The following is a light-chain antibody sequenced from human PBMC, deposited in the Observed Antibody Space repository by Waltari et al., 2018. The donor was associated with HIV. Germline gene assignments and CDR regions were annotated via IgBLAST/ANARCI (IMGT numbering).Light chain of an antibody. V-gene: IGLV1-40*01. CDR2: GNT. J-gene: IGLJ3*02. CDR3: QSYDSSLSDWV. Sequence: QSVLTQPPSVSGAPGRTVTISCTGGSSNIGADYDVHWYRQLPGVAPQVLIFGNTHLPSGVPDRFSGSKSGTSASLAITGLQAEDEADYFCQSYDSSLSDWVFGGGTKLTVL. CDR1: SSNIGADYD.